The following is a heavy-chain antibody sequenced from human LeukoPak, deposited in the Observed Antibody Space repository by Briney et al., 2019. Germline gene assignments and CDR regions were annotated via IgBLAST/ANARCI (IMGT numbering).Heavy chain of an antibody. CDR2: IYYSGST. J-gene: IGHJ4*02. CDR3: ARVTMVRGVVYYFDY. CDR1: GGSISSYY. D-gene: IGHD3-10*01. Sequence: SGTLSLTCTVSGGSISSYYWSWIRQPPGKGLEWIGYIYYSGSTNYNPSLKSRVTISVDTSKNQFSLKLSSVTAADTAVYYCARVTMVRGVVYYFDYWGQGTLVTVSS. V-gene: IGHV4-59*01.